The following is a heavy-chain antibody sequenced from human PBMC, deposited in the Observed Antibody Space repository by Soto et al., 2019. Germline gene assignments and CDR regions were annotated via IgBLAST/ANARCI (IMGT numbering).Heavy chain of an antibody. V-gene: IGHV4-31*03. D-gene: IGHD3-16*02. CDR2: IYYSGST. CDR3: ARAGSHVWGSYRENWFDP. Sequence: QVQLQESGPGLVKPSQTLSLTCTVSGGSISSGGYYWSWIRQHPGKGLEWIGYIYYSGSTYYNPSLKRRVTISVDTSKNQFYLKLSSVTAADTAVYYCARAGSHVWGSYRENWFDPWGQGTLVTVSS. CDR1: GGSISSGGYY. J-gene: IGHJ5*02.